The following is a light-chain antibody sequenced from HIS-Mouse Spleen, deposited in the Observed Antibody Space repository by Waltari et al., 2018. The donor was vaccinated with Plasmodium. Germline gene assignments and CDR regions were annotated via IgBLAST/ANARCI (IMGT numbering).Light chain of an antibody. CDR3: QQYNNWSFT. J-gene: IGKJ3*01. CDR2: GAS. V-gene: IGKV3-15*01. Sequence: EIVMTQSPATLSVSPGERATLSCRASQSVSSNLAWYQQKPGQAPRLLIYGASTRATGRPARFSGSGSGTEFTLTISSLQSEYFAVYYCQQYNNWSFTFGPGTKVDIK. CDR1: QSVSSN.